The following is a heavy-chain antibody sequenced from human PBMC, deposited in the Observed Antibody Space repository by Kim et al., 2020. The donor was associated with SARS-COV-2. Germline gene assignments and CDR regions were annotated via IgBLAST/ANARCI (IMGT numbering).Heavy chain of an antibody. CDR1: GFIFSSYA. Sequence: GGSLRLSCAASGFIFSSYAMSWVRQAPGKGLEWISAISGSDGSTYYADSVKGRFTISRDNSKNTLHLQMNSLRADDTAVYYCAKQRSAISSSGVNYWGQGTLVIVSS. CDR3: AKQRSAISSSGVNY. CDR2: ISGSDGST. V-gene: IGHV3-23*01. J-gene: IGHJ4*02. D-gene: IGHD6-13*01.